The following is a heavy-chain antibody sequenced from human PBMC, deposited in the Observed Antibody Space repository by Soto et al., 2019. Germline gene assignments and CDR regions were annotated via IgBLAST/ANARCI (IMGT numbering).Heavy chain of an antibody. CDR1: GGSFSGYY. CDR3: ARGVGIIAARPPYFDY. CDR2: INHSGST. V-gene: IGHV4-34*01. D-gene: IGHD6-6*01. J-gene: IGHJ4*02. Sequence: SETLSLTCAVYGGSFSGYYWSWIRQPPGKGLEWIGEINHSGSTNYNPSLKSRVTISVDTSKNQFSLKLSSVTAADTAVYYCARGVGIIAARPPYFDYWGQGTLVTVSS.